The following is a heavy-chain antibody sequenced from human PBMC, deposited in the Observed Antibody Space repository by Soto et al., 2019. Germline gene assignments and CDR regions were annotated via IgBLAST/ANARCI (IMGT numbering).Heavy chain of an antibody. CDR2: INHSGST. CDR3: ARKGRRWYYDSSGYLDY. J-gene: IGHJ4*02. Sequence: SETLSLTCAVYGVSFSGYYWSWICQPPGKGLEWIGEINHSGSTNYNPSLKSRVTISVDTSKNQFSLKLSSVTAADTAVYYCARKGRRWYYDSSGYLDYWGQGTLVTVSS. D-gene: IGHD3-22*01. V-gene: IGHV4-34*01. CDR1: GVSFSGYY.